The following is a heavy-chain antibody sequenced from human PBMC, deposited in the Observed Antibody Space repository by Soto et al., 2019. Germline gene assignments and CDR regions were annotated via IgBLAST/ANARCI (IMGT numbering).Heavy chain of an antibody. J-gene: IGHJ4*02. CDR2: INAYNGNT. CDR1: GYTFTSYG. V-gene: IGHV1-18*01. CDR3: ARDQAMAQFDY. Sequence: QVQLVQSGAEVKKPGASVKVSCKASGYTFTSYGISWVRQAPGQGLEWMGWINAYNGNTKYAQKRQGRVTMTIDTSSSTAYMELRILNSEDTPVYYCARDQAMAQFDYWGQATVVTVSS. D-gene: IGHD5-18*01.